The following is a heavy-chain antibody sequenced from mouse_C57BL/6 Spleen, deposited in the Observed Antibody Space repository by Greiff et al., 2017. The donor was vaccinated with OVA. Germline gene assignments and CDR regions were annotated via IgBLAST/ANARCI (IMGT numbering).Heavy chain of an antibody. V-gene: IGHV1-39*01. Sequence: VQLQQSGPELVKPGASVKISCTASGYSFTDYNMNWVKQSNGQSLEWIGVINPNDGTTSYNQKFKGKATLTVDQSSSTAYMQLNSLTSEDSAVYYCAYYDYAWFAYWGQGTLVTVSA. CDR2: INPNDGTT. CDR1: GYSFTDYN. J-gene: IGHJ3*01. CDR3: AYYDYAWFAY. D-gene: IGHD2-4*01.